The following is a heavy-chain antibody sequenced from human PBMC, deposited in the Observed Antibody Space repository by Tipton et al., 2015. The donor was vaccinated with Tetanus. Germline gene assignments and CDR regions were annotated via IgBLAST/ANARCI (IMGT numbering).Heavy chain of an antibody. V-gene: IGHV4-59*01. D-gene: IGHD6-13*01. CDR2: IYYSGST. CDR3: ARSEQQLVRGYYYYYYMDV. J-gene: IGHJ6*03. CDR1: GGSISSYY. Sequence: LSLTCTVSGGSISSYYWSWIRQPPGKGLEWIGYIYYSGSTNYNPSLKSRVTISVDTSKNQFSLKLSSVTAADTAVYYCARSEQQLVRGYYYYYYMDVWGKGTTVTVSS.